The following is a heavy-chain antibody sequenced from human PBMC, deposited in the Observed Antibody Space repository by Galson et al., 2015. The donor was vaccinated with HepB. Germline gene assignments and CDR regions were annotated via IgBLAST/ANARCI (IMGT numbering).Heavy chain of an antibody. CDR3: ARGLIWSGPPYHYGLDV. CDR2: IWHDGSKK. V-gene: IGHV3-33*01. J-gene: IGHJ6*02. Sequence: ALRLSCAASGFIFTHYGLHWVRQAPGKGLEWAVGIWHDGSKKYYADSVKGRFPISRDNSKNTLYIQMNSLRAEDTAVYYCARGLIWSGPPYHYGLDVWGQGTTVTVSS. D-gene: IGHD3-3*01. CDR1: GFIFTHYG.